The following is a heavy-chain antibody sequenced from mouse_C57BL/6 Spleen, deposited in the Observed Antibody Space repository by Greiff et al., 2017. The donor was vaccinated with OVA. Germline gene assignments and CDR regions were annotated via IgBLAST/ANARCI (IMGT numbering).Heavy chain of an antibody. CDR3: AREGGTALFAY. Sequence: VQLQQSGAELARPGASVKMSCKASGYTFTSYTMHWVKQRPGQGLEWIGYINPSSGYTKYNQKFKDKATLTADKCSSTAYMQLSSLTSEDSAVYYCAREGGTALFAYWGQGTLVTVSA. V-gene: IGHV1-4*01. D-gene: IGHD3-3*01. CDR1: GYTFTSYT. J-gene: IGHJ3*01. CDR2: INPSSGYT.